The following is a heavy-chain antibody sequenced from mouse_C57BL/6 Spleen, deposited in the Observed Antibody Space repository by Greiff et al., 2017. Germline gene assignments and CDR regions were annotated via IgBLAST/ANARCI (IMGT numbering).Heavy chain of an antibody. CDR3: TTEPYGNYTYYFDY. CDR1: GFNIKDDY. J-gene: IGHJ2*01. Sequence: VQLQQSGAELARPGASVKLSCTASGFNIKDDYMHWVKQRPEQGLEWIGWIDPENGDTEYASKFQGKATITADTSSNTAYLQLSSLTSEDTAVYYCTTEPYGNYTYYFDYWGQGTTLTVSS. V-gene: IGHV14-4*01. D-gene: IGHD2-1*01. CDR2: IDPENGDT.